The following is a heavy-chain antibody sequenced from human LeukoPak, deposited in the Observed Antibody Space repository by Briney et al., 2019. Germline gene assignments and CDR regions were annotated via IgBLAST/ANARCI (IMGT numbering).Heavy chain of an antibody. D-gene: IGHD2-2*01. CDR2: IIPIFGTA. CDR1: GGTFSSYA. J-gene: IGHJ6*04. CDR3: ATPREGTSWPPPNLNYYYYYGMDV. V-gene: IGHV1-69*06. Sequence: ASVKVSCKASGGTFSSYAISWVRQAPGQGLEWMGGIIPIFGTANYAQKFQGRVTITADKSTSTAYTELSSLRSEDTAVYYCATPREGTSWPPPNLNYYYYYGMDVWGKGTTVTVSS.